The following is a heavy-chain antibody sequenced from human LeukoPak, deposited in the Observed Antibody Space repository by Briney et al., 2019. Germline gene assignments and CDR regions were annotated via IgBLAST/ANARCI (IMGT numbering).Heavy chain of an antibody. CDR1: GYSFTSYW. V-gene: IGHV5-51*01. D-gene: IGHD2-15*01. Sequence: GESLKISCKGSGYSFTSYWIGWVRQMPGKGPEWMGIIYPGDSDTRYSPSFQGQVTISADKSISTAYLQWGSLKASDTAMYYCASGCSGAICYSEGGSEYWGQGTLVTVSS. J-gene: IGHJ4*02. CDR3: ASGCSGAICYSEGGSEY. CDR2: IYPGDSDT.